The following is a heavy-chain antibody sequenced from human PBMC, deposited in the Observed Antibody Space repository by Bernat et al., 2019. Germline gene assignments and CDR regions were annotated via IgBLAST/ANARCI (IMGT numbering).Heavy chain of an antibody. CDR3: AKAHHCNGGSSDDWYFDL. CDR1: GFTFSSYG. J-gene: IGHJ2*01. D-gene: IGHD2-15*01. CDR2: IPHDGSNK. V-gene: IGHV3-30*18. Sequence: QVQLVESGGGVVQPGRSLRLSCAASGFTFSSYGMHWVRQAPGKGLEWVAVIPHDGSNKYYGDSVKGRFSISRDNSKNTLNLQMNSLRAEDTAVYYCAKAHHCNGGSSDDWYFDLWGRGTLVTVSS.